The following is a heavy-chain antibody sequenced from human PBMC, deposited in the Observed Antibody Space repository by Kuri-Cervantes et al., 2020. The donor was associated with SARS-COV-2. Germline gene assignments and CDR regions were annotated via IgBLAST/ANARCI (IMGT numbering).Heavy chain of an antibody. Sequence: GESLKISCAASGFTFSSYAMSWVRQAPGKGLEWVSSISGSGDDTHYADSVKGRFTISRDNSKNTLYLQMNSLRAEDTAVYYCAKGGSILATINRWASSWGQGTLVTVSS. CDR2: ISGSGDDT. CDR3: AKGGSILATINRWASS. V-gene: IGHV3-23*01. CDR1: GFTFSSYA. D-gene: IGHD5-12*01. J-gene: IGHJ5*02.